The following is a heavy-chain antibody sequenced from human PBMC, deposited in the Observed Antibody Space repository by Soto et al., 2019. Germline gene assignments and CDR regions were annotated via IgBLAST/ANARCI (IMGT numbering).Heavy chain of an antibody. Sequence: QVQLVQSGAEVKKPGSSVKVSCKASGGTFSSYAISWVRQAPGQGLEWMGGIIPIFGTANYAQKFQGRVTIXXDXSXXTAYMELSSLRSEDTAVYYCARADQQWLVGHWFAPWGQGTLVTVSS. V-gene: IGHV1-69*12. D-gene: IGHD6-19*01. CDR2: IIPIFGTA. CDR3: ARADQQWLVGHWFAP. CDR1: GGTFSSYA. J-gene: IGHJ5*02.